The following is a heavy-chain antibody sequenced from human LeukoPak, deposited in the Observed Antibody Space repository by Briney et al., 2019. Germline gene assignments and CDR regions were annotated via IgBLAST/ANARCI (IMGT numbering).Heavy chain of an antibody. CDR1: GFTFSDYY. CDR3: ARSLLWFGENYFDY. J-gene: IGHJ4*02. Sequence: GGSLRLSCAASGFTFSDYYMSWIRQAPGKGLEWVSYISSSSSYTNYADSVKGRFTISRDNAKNSLYLQMNSLRAEDTAVYCCARSLLWFGENYFDYWGQGTLVTVSS. D-gene: IGHD3-10*01. V-gene: IGHV3-11*06. CDR2: ISSSSSYT.